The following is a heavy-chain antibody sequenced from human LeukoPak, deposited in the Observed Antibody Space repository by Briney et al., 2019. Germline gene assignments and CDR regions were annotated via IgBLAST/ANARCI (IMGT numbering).Heavy chain of an antibody. CDR1: GGTFSRYA. CDR3: ARYSDYDPRNCFDP. CDR2: IIPIFGTS. J-gene: IGHJ5*02. D-gene: IGHD5-12*01. V-gene: IGHV1-69*13. Sequence: SVKVSCKGSGGTFSRYAFTWVRQAPGQGLEWMGGIIPIFGTSNYAQKFQGRVTISADESTSTVYMELRSLRSEDTAVYYCARYSDYDPRNCFDPWGQGTLVTV.